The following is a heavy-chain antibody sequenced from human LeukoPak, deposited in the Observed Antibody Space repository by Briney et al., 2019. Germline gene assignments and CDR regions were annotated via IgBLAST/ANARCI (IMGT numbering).Heavy chain of an antibody. V-gene: IGHV5-51*01. CDR3: ASDVRPRYSSIWPSDS. CDR2: ISPVDSDA. J-gene: IGHJ4*03. D-gene: IGHD6-13*01. Sequence: GESLHSSSNGSAYNSTTYCIGWVRQVPAKGLEWLGIISPVDSDAGYGPSFQAQVTISADKSTSTAFLQSRSLRAWDRALYYCASDVRPRYSSIWPSDSCGHGDPVTVSS. CDR1: AYNSTTYC.